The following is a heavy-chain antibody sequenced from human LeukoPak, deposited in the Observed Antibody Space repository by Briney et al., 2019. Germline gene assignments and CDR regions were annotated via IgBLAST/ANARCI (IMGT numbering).Heavy chain of an antibody. J-gene: IGHJ4*02. V-gene: IGHV3-30-3*01. CDR2: ISYDGSNK. CDR1: GFTFSSYA. Sequence: GGSLILSCAASGFTFSSYAMHWVRQAPGKGLEWVAVISYDGSNKYYADSVKGRFTISRDNSKNTLYLQMNSPRAEDTAVYYCARESDKWQQLVSYWGQGTLVTVSS. CDR3: ARESDKWQQLVSY. D-gene: IGHD6-13*01.